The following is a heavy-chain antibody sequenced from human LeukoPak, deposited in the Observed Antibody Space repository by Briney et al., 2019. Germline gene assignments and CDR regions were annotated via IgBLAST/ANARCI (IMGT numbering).Heavy chain of an antibody. CDR3: AREMYASGWLNAFDI. Sequence: PGGSLRLSCVASGFAFRNYWMYWVRQGPGKGLVWLSRINPDGSTTTYADSVKGRSTISRDNANRMLSLHINSLRAEDTAFYYCAREMYASGWLNAFDIWGQGTMVTVSS. J-gene: IGHJ3*02. V-gene: IGHV3-74*01. CDR2: INPDGSTT. D-gene: IGHD6-19*01. CDR1: GFAFRNYW.